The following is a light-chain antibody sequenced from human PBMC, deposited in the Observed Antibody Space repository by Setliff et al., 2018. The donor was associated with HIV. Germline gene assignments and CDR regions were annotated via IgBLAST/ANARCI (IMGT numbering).Light chain of an antibody. V-gene: IGLV2-23*02. CDR1: SSDIGRYNL. CDR2: QAT. J-gene: IGLJ1*01. CDR3: CSNTGSNTFV. Sequence: SALTQPASVSGSPGQSITISCTGTSSDIGRYNLVSWYQQYPGKAPKLMIYQATKRPSGVSDRFSGSKSGNTASLTISGLQPEDEADYYCCSNTGSNTFVFGSGTKV.